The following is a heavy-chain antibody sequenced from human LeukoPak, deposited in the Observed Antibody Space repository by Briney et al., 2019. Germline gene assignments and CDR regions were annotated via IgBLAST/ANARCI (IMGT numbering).Heavy chain of an antibody. CDR3: AKQWLVGI. CDR1: GFSFSSHA. CDR2: LSESGETT. Sequence: PGRSLRLSCAASGFSFSSHAMNGVRQAPGKGLEWVSSLSESGETTDYADSVKGRFTISRDNSRNTLYMQMNSLRADDTGVYYCAKQWLVGIWGQGTQVTVSS. D-gene: IGHD6-19*01. J-gene: IGHJ4*02. V-gene: IGHV3-23*01.